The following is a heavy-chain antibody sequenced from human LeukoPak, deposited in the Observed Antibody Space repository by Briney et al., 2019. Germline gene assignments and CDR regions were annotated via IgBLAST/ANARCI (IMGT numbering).Heavy chain of an antibody. D-gene: IGHD1-26*01. CDR3: ARLISAYYADY. CDR1: PDSTTSNF. CDR2: IYDSGST. V-gene: IGHV4-31*03. Sequence: SETLSLTCTVSPDSTTSNFWSWIRQHPGKGLEWIGYIYDSGSTYYNPSLKSRVAISVDRSKNQFTLKLSSVTAADTAVYYCARLISAYYADYWGQGALVTVSS. J-gene: IGHJ4*02.